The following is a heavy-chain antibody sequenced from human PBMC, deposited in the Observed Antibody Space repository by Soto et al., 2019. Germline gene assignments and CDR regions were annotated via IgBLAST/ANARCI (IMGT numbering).Heavy chain of an antibody. CDR2: ISSSSSYI. V-gene: IGHV3-21*01. D-gene: IGHD2-2*02. CDR3: ARGDIVVVPAAIQYYYYYGMDV. CDR1: GFTFSSYS. J-gene: IGHJ6*02. Sequence: EVQLVESGGGLVKPGGSLRLSCAASGFTFSSYSMNWVRQAPGKGLEWVSSISSSSSYIYYADSVKGRFTISRDNAKNSLYLQMNSLRAEDTAVYYCARGDIVVVPAAIQYYYYYGMDVWGQGTTVTVSS.